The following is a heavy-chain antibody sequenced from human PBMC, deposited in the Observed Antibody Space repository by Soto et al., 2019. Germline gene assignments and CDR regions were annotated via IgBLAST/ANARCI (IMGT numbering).Heavy chain of an antibody. D-gene: IGHD1-26*01. V-gene: IGHV1-69*13. J-gene: IGHJ3*02. CDR1: GGTFSSYA. Sequence: SVKVSCKASGGTFSSYAISWVRQAPGQGLEWMGGIIPIFGTANYAQKFQGRVTITADESTSTAYMELSSLRSEDTAVYYCARQQFYSGSYYAAFDIWGQGTMVIVSS. CDR2: IIPIFGTA. CDR3: ARQQFYSGSYYAAFDI.